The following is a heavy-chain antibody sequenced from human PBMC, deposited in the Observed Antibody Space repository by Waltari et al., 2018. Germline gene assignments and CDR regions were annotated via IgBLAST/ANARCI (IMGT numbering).Heavy chain of an antibody. CDR1: GGSFSGYY. J-gene: IGHJ4*02. D-gene: IGHD5-12*01. Sequence: QVQLQQWGAGLLKPSETLSPTCAVYGGSFSGYYWSWIRQPPGKGLEWIGEINNSGSTNYNPSLKSRVTISVDTSKNQFSLKLSSVTAADTAVYYCASRRRWLQDPFDYWGQGTLVTVSS. V-gene: IGHV4-34*01. CDR2: INNSGST. CDR3: ASRRRWLQDPFDY.